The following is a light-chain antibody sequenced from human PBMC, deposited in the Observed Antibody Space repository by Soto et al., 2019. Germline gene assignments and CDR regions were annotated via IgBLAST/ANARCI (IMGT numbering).Light chain of an antibody. CDR3: SSYGGRSNLV. CDR1: SSDVGAYTF. Sequence: QSALTPPPSASGSPGQSVTISCTGTSSDVGAYTFVSWYQLHPGKAPKRMIYEVNVRPSGVPDRFSGYKSGNTAYLTVSGLPVEDEAEYYCSSYGGRSNLVFGGGTKLTVL. J-gene: IGLJ2*01. V-gene: IGLV2-8*01. CDR2: EVN.